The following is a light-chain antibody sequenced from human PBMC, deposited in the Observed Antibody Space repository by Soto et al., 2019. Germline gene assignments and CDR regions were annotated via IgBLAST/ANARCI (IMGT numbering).Light chain of an antibody. V-gene: IGKV3-20*01. CDR1: QSVNSNY. Sequence: EIVLTQSPGTLSLSPGERATLSCRASQSVNSNYLAWYQQKPGQAPRLLIYDASSRVTGIPERFSGSGSGTDFTLTISRLEPEDFAVYYCQQYGSSPYTFGQGTKLEIK. CDR2: DAS. J-gene: IGKJ2*01. CDR3: QQYGSSPYT.